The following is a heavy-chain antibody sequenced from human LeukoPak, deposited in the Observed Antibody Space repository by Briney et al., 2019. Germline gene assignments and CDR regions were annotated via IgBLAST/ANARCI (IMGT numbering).Heavy chain of an antibody. J-gene: IGHJ3*02. CDR2: IWYDGSNK. Sequence: PGGSLRLSCAASGFTFSSYGMHWVRQAPGKGLEWVAVIWYDGSNKYYADSVKGRFTISRDDSKNTLYLQMNSLKTEDTAVYYCTTDSIAVAVDAFDIWGQGTMVTVSS. V-gene: IGHV3-33*01. D-gene: IGHD6-19*01. CDR3: TTDSIAVAVDAFDI. CDR1: GFTFSSYG.